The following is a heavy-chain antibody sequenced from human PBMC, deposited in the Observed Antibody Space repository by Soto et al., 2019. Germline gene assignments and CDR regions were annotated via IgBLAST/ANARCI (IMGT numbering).Heavy chain of an antibody. D-gene: IGHD6-19*01. CDR1: GYTFTSYA. CDR3: ARDLGSSGLYALWNSNDAFDI. J-gene: IGHJ3*02. Sequence: ASVKVSCKASGYTFTSYAMHWVRQAPGQRLEWMGWINAGNGNTKYSQKFQGRVTITRDTSASTAYMELSSLRSEDTAVYYCARDLGSSGLYALWNSNDAFDIWGQGTMVTVSS. CDR2: INAGNGNT. V-gene: IGHV1-3*01.